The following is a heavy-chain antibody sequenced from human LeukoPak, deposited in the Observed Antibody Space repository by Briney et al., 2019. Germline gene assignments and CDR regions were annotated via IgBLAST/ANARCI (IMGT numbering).Heavy chain of an antibody. V-gene: IGHV4-39*01. Sequence: PSETLSLTCTVSGGSISTYYWGWIRRPPGKGLEWIGSIYYSGSTYYNPSLKSRVTLSVDTSKNQFSLKLSSVTAADTAVYYCVRGSTLRHYQYWGQGTLVTVSS. D-gene: IGHD3-16*01. J-gene: IGHJ4*02. CDR1: GGSISTYY. CDR3: VRGSTLRHYQY. CDR2: IYYSGST.